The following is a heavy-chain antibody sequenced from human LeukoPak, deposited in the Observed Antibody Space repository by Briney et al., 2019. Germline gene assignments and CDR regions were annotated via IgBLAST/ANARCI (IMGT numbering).Heavy chain of an antibody. V-gene: IGHV4-30-4*01. CDR3: AREGNRNGGMDV. J-gene: IGHJ6*02. D-gene: IGHD1-14*01. Sequence: SETLYLTCTVSGGSISIGDYYRSWIRQPPGKGLESIGYIYYSGSTYYNPSLKSRVTMSVDTSKNQFSLKLSSVTAADTAVYYCAREGNRNGGMDVWGQGTTVTVSS. CDR1: GGSISIGDYY. CDR2: IYYSGST.